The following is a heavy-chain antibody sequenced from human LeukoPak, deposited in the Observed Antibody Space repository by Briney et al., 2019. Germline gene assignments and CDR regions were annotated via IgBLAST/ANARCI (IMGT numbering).Heavy chain of an antibody. D-gene: IGHD3-3*01. J-gene: IGHJ4*02. CDR3: ATAVFGVVISLDY. V-gene: IGHV1-24*01. Sequence: ASVKVSCKVSGYTLTELSMHWVRQAPGKGLEWMGGSDPEDGETIYAQKFQGRVTMTEDTSTDTAYMELSSLRSEDTAVYYCATAVFGVVISLDYWGQGTLVTVSS. CDR2: SDPEDGET. CDR1: GYTLTELS.